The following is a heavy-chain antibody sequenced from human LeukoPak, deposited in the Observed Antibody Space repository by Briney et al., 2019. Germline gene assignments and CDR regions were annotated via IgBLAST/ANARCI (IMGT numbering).Heavy chain of an antibody. CDR1: GYSISSGYY. V-gene: IGHV4-38-2*01. D-gene: IGHD1-26*01. J-gene: IGHJ4*02. CDR3: ARHKYSGSFDY. Sequence: SETLSLTCAVSGYSISSGYYWGWIRQPPGKGLEWIGSIYHSGSTYYNPSLKSRVTISVDTSKNQFSLKLSSVTAAGTAVYYCARHKYSGSFDYWGQGTLVTVST. CDR2: IYHSGST.